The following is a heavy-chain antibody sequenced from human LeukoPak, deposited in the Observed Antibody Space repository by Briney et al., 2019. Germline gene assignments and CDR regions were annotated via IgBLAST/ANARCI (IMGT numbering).Heavy chain of an antibody. Sequence: ASVKVSCKASGYTFTSYGISWVRQAPGQGLEWMGWISAYNGNTNYAQKLQGRVTMTTDTSTSTAYMELRSLRSDDTAVYCCARVEWFGEPRGNWFDPWGQGTLVTVSS. D-gene: IGHD3-10*01. J-gene: IGHJ5*02. CDR2: ISAYNGNT. V-gene: IGHV1-18*01. CDR1: GYTFTSYG. CDR3: ARVEWFGEPRGNWFDP.